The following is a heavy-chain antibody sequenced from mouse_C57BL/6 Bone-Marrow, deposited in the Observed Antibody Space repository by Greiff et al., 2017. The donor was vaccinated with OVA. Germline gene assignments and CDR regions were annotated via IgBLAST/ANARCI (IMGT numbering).Heavy chain of an antibody. J-gene: IGHJ1*03. CDR3: ARYYYGSSYHWYFDV. CDR2: IRNKANGYTT. Sequence: EVQLVESGGGLVQPGGSLSLSCAASGFTFTDYYMSWVRQPPGKALEWLGFIRNKANGYTTESSASVKGRFTISRDNSQRILYLQMNALRAEDSATYDGARYYYGSSYHWYFDVWGTGTTVTVSS. CDR1: GFTFTDYY. D-gene: IGHD1-1*01. V-gene: IGHV7-3*01.